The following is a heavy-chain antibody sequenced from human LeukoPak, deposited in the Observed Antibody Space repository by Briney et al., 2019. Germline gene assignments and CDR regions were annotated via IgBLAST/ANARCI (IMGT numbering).Heavy chain of an antibody. CDR1: GFVFDDYD. Sequence: GGSLRLSCGASGFVFDDYDMNWVRQAPGKGLEWVSYISSSGSIIYYADSVKGRFTISRDNAKNSLFLQMNSLRAEDTAVYYCAHGSGSYYNVYFDYWGQGTLVTVSS. V-gene: IGHV3-48*03. CDR2: ISSSGSII. CDR3: AHGSGSYYNVYFDY. J-gene: IGHJ4*02. D-gene: IGHD3-10*01.